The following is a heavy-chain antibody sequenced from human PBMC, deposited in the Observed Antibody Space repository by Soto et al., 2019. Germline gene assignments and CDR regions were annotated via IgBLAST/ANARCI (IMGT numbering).Heavy chain of an antibody. Sequence: SVKVSCKASGGTSSSYAISWVPQAPGQGLEWMGGIIPIFGTANYAQKFQGRVTITADESTSTAYMELSSLRSEDTAVYYCARETPAPITIFGVYYYYGMDVWGQGXTVTVYS. CDR2: IIPIFGTA. CDR3: ARETPAPITIFGVYYYYGMDV. V-gene: IGHV1-69*13. J-gene: IGHJ6*02. D-gene: IGHD3-3*01. CDR1: GGTSSSYA.